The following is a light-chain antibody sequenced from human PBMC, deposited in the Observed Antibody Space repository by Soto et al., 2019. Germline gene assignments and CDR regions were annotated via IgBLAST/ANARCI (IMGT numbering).Light chain of an antibody. CDR2: DAS. J-gene: IGKJ5*01. Sequence: EIVLTQSPATLSLFPGERATLSCRASQSVSTYLAWYQQKPGQAPRLLIYDASKRATGIPARFSGSGSGTDFTLTISSLEPEDFATYYCQQSYSTPITFGQGTRLE. V-gene: IGKV3-11*01. CDR3: QQSYSTPIT. CDR1: QSVSTY.